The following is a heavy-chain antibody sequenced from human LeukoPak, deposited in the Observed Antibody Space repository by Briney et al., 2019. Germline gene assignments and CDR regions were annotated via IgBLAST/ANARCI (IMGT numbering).Heavy chain of an antibody. V-gene: IGHV3-30*02. CDR3: AKKGYSYGWRDSYYFDY. J-gene: IGHJ4*02. D-gene: IGHD6-19*01. Sequence: GGSLRLSCAASGFTFSSYGMHWVRRAPGKGLEWVAFIRSDGSNKYYADSVKGRFTISRDNSKLYLQMNSLRAEDTAVYFCAKKGYSYGWRDSYYFDYWGQGTLVTVSS. CDR2: IRSDGSNK. CDR1: GFTFSSYG.